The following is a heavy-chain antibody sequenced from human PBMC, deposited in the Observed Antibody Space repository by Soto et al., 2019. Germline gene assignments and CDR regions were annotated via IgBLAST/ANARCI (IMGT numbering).Heavy chain of an antibody. Sequence: PSETLSLPCTISGGSISSYYWSWIRQPPGKGLEWIGYIYYSGSTNYNPSLKSRVTISIDTSKNQFSLKLSSVTAADTAVYYCVRFRLGQLSFFDYWGQGTLVTVSS. CDR1: GGSISSYY. J-gene: IGHJ4*02. CDR3: VRFRLGQLSFFDY. V-gene: IGHV4-59*01. D-gene: IGHD1-1*01. CDR2: IYYSGST.